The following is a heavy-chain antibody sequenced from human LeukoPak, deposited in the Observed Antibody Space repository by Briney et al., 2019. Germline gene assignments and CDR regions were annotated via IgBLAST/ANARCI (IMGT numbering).Heavy chain of an antibody. J-gene: IGHJ4*02. D-gene: IGHD3-22*01. V-gene: IGHV3-23*01. CDR1: GFTFSSYA. Sequence: GXSLRLSCAASGFTFSSYAMSWVRQAPGKGLEWVSAISGSGGSTYYADSVKGRFTIYRENKKKTVYMKINSLRAEDTAVYYCAKDIHDSSGYSPCYWGQGTLVTVSS. CDR2: ISGSGGST. CDR3: AKDIHDSSGYSPCY.